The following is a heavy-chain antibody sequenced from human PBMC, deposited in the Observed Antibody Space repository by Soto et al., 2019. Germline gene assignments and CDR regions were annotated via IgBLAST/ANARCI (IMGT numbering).Heavy chain of an antibody. V-gene: IGHV3-33*01. CDR1: GFTFSSYG. CDR2: IWYDGSNK. CDR3: ARDWPNTTGTTWGDY. J-gene: IGHJ4*02. Sequence: QVQLVESGGGVVQPGRSLRLSCAASGFTFSSYGMHWVRQAPGKGLEWVAVIWYDGSNKYYADSVKGRFTISRDNSKNTLYLQMNSLRAEDTAVYYCARDWPNTTGTTWGDYWGPGTLVTVSS. D-gene: IGHD1-1*01.